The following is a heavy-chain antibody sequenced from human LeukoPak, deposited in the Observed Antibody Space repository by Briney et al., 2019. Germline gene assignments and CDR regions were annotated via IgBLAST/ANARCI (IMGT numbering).Heavy chain of an antibody. CDR2: INPSGGST. D-gene: IGHD3-3*01. CDR1: GYTFTSYY. J-gene: IGHJ4*02. CDR3: ARGSLEWLLYLHYFDY. Sequence: GASVKVSCKASGYTFTSYYMHWVRQAPGQGLEWMGIINPSGGSTSYAQKFQGRVTMTRDTSTSTVYMELSSLRSEDTAVYYCARGSLEWLLYLHYFDYWGQGTLVTVSS. V-gene: IGHV1-46*01.